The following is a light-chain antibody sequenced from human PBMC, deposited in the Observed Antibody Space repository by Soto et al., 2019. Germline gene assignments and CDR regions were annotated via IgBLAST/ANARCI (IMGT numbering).Light chain of an antibody. CDR3: QQYNNGPTYT. J-gene: IGKJ2*01. CDR1: QSISSS. CDR2: GAS. V-gene: IGKV3-15*01. Sequence: EIVMTQSPATLSVSPGERATLSCRASQSISSSLAWYQQKPGQAPRLLIYGASTRATGIPARFSGSGSATEFTLNISSLQSEDFAVYYCQQYNNGPTYTFGQGTKLEIK.